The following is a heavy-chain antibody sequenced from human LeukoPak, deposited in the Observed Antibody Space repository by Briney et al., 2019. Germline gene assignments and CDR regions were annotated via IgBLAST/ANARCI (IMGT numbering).Heavy chain of an antibody. J-gene: IGHJ4*02. CDR3: ARVLRDFWSGYYTDSLFDY. CDR2: IYYSGST. Sequence: SETLSLTCTVSGGSISSYYWSWIRQPPGKGLEWIGYIYYSGSTNYNPSLKSRVTISVDTSKNQFSLELSSVTAANTAVYYCARVLRDFWSGYYTDSLFDYWGQRTLVTVSS. CDR1: GGSISSYY. V-gene: IGHV4-59*01. D-gene: IGHD3-3*01.